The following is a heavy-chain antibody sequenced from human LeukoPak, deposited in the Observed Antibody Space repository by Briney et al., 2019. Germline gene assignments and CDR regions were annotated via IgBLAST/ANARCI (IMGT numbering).Heavy chain of an antibody. CDR1: GFTFSDYY. D-gene: IGHD4/OR15-4a*01. CDR3: ARRAGAYSHPYDY. V-gene: IGHV3-11*04. J-gene: IGHJ4*02. Sequence: GGSLRLSCAASGFTFSDYYMSWIRQAPGKGLQWVSYISSSGTTIYYADSVRGRLTISRDNAKNSLYLQMNSLRDEDTAVYYCARRAGAYSHPYDYWGQGTLVTVSS. CDR2: ISSSGTTI.